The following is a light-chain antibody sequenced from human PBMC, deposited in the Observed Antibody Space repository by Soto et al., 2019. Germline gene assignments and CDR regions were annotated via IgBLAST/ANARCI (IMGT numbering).Light chain of an antibody. J-gene: IGLJ1*01. CDR1: RTDGDGHDY. Sequence: QSALTQPASVSGSPGQSIAISCIGVRTDGDGHDYVSWYQQHPGQAPQLIIYDVYNRPSGVSDRFSCSKSGNTASLIISGLQAEDEADYFCTSYTASSPFYVFGAGTKVTVL. CDR2: DVY. V-gene: IGLV2-14*03. CDR3: TSYTASSPFYV.